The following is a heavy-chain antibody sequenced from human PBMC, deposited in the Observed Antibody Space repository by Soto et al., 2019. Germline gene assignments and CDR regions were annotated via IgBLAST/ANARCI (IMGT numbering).Heavy chain of an antibody. Sequence: PGGSLRLSCTASGFTFSSYSMNWVRQAPGKGLEWVSSISSSSSYIYYADSVKGRFTISRDNAKNSLYLQMNSLRAEDTAVYYCARAIRTLSSSWTDGAYCYYGMDVWGQGTTVTVSS. CDR1: GFTFSSYS. V-gene: IGHV3-21*01. CDR3: ARAIRTLSSSWTDGAYCYYGMDV. CDR2: ISSSSSYI. J-gene: IGHJ6*02. D-gene: IGHD6-13*01.